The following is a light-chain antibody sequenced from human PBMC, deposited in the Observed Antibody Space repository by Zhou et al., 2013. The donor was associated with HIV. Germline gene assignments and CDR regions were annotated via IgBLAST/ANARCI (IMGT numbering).Light chain of an antibody. CDR2: KVS. CDR1: QSLEYIDGNTY. V-gene: IGKV2-30*01. Sequence: DIVMTQSPLSLPVTPGEPASISCRSSQSLEYIDGNTYLNWFHQRPGQSPRRLIYKVSNRDSGVPDRFSGSGSGTDFTLEISRVEAEDVGLYYCMQGTHWPAGTFGQGTKVEI. J-gene: IGKJ1*01. CDR3: MQGTHWPAGT.